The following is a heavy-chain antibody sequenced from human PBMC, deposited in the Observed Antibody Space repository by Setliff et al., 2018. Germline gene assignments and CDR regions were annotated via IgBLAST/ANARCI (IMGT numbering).Heavy chain of an antibody. D-gene: IGHD2-15*01. V-gene: IGHV1-18*01. Sequence: ASVKVSCKASGYTFTSYGISWVRQAPGQGLEWMGWISAYNGNTNYAQKLQGRVTTTTDTSTSTAYMELRSLRSDDTAVYYCAREYGGRFSRWFDPWGQGTLVTVSS. J-gene: IGHJ5*02. CDR3: AREYGGRFSRWFDP. CDR2: ISAYNGNT. CDR1: GYTFTSYG.